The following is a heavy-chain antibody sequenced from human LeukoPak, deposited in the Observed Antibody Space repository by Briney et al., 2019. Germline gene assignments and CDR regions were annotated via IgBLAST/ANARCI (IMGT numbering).Heavy chain of an antibody. CDR3: ARSGDGGWLQSPPDY. Sequence: SETLSLTCTVSGGSLSSYYWSWIRQPPGKGLEWIGYIYYSGSTNYNPSLKSRVTISVDTSKNQFSLKLSSVTAADTAVYYCARSGDGGWLQSPPDYWGQGTLVTVSS. D-gene: IGHD5-24*01. CDR1: GGSLSSYY. J-gene: IGHJ4*02. V-gene: IGHV4-59*08. CDR2: IYYSGST.